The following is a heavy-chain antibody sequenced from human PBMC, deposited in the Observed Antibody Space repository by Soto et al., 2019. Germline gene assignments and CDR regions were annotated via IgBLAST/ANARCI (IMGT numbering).Heavy chain of an antibody. Sequence: QVQLQESGPGLVKPSETLSLTCTVSGGSISSYYWSWIRQPPGKGLEWIGYIYYSGSTNYNPSLMSRVTISVDTSKNQFSLKLSSVTAADTAVYYCARDGGYYYGSGTHYYYGMDVWGQGTTVTVSS. J-gene: IGHJ6*02. V-gene: IGHV4-59*01. CDR3: ARDGGYYYGSGTHYYYGMDV. CDR1: GGSISSYY. CDR2: IYYSGST. D-gene: IGHD3-10*01.